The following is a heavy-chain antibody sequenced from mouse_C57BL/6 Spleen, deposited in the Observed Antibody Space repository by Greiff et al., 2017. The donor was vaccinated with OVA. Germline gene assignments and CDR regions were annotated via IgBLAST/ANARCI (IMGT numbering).Heavy chain of an antibody. V-gene: IGHV1-26*01. Sequence: EVQLQQSGPELVKPGASVKISCKASGYTFTDYYMNWVKQSHGKSLEWIGDINPNNGGTSYNQKFKGKATLTVDKSSSTAYMELRSLTSEDSAVYYCARVKDDPRDYYAMDYWGQGTSVTVSS. J-gene: IGHJ4*01. CDR2: INPNNGGT. CDR3: ARVKDDPRDYYAMDY. CDR1: GYTFTDYY. D-gene: IGHD2-3*01.